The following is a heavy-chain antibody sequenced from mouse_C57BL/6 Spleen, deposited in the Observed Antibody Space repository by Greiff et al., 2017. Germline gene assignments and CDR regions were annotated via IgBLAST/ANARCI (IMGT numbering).Heavy chain of an antibody. CDR3: ARVRYDYGRDYYAMDY. J-gene: IGHJ4*01. CDR1: GFTFSDFY. V-gene: IGHV7-1*01. D-gene: IGHD2-4*01. CDR2: SRNKANDYTT. Sequence: EVMLVESGGGLVQSGRSLRLSCATSGFTFSDFYMEWVRQAPGKGLEWIAASRNKANDYTTEYSASVKGRFIVSRDTSQSILYLQMNALRAEDTAIYYCARVRYDYGRDYYAMDYWGQGTSVTVSS.